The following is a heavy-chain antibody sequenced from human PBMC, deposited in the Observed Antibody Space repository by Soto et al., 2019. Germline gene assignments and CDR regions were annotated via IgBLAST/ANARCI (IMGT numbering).Heavy chain of an antibody. CDR1: GFTFSDYA. D-gene: IGHD6-19*01. CDR2: VSHDGRNT. CDR3: AKGGRQWLVTSDFNY. J-gene: IGHJ4*02. V-gene: IGHV3-30*18. Sequence: VQLVESGGGVVQPGRSLRLSCAASGFTFSDYAMHWVRQAPGKGLEWVAVVSHDGRNTQYADSVKGRFTISRDSSKNTVSLEMTSLRAEDKAVYYCAKGGRQWLVTSDFNYWGQGDLVTVSS.